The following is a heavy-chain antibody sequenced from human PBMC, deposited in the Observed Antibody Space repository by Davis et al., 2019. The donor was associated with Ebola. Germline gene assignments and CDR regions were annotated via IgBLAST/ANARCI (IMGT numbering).Heavy chain of an antibody. J-gene: IGHJ4*02. CDR2: ISYDGSNK. V-gene: IGHV3-30*14. D-gene: IGHD6-19*01. CDR1: GFTFSSYA. Sequence: GESLKISCAASGFTFSSYAMHWVRQAPGKGLEWVAVISYDGSNKYYADSVKGRFTISRDNSKNTLYLQMNSLRAEDTAVYYCSRTIHSKYSSGWYYFDYWGQGTLVTVSS. CDR3: SRTIHSKYSSGWYYFDY.